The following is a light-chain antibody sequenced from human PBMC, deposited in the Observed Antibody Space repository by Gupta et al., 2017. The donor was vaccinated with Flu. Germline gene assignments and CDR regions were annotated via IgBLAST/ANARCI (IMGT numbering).Light chain of an antibody. CDR2: SAS. Sequence: GTLSLSPGERATLSCRASQSISSDHLAWYQQKLGQAPRLLIYSASSRATGIPDRFSGSGSGTDFTLTISRLEPEDFAVYYCQQYGRSPFAFGPGTRVDVK. CDR1: QSISSDH. J-gene: IGKJ3*01. V-gene: IGKV3-20*01. CDR3: QQYGRSPFA.